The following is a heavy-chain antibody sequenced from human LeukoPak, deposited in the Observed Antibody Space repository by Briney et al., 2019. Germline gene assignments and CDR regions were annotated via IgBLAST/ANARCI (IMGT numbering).Heavy chain of an antibody. Sequence: PSETLSLTCTVSGGSISSYYWSWIRQPPGKGLEWIGYIYYSGSTSYNPSLKSRVTISVDTSKNQFSLKLSSVTAADTAVYYCARPQVRGYIYGRSSWGQGTLVTVSS. CDR2: IYYSGST. D-gene: IGHD5-18*01. V-gene: IGHV4-59*08. CDR1: GGSISSYY. CDR3: ARPQVRGYIYGRSS. J-gene: IGHJ5*02.